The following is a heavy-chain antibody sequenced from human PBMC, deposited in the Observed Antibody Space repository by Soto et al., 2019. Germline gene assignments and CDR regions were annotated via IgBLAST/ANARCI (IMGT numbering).Heavy chain of an antibody. D-gene: IGHD1-26*01. Sequence: QVQLQESGPGLVKPSETLSLTCTVSGGSISSYYWSWIRQPPGKGLEWIGYIYYSGSTNYNPSLKSRVTISVDTSKNQFSLKLSSVTAADTAVYYCAVTKSGSYFALVYWGQGTLVTVSS. J-gene: IGHJ4*02. CDR2: IYYSGST. V-gene: IGHV4-59*08. CDR3: AVTKSGSYFALVY. CDR1: GGSISSYY.